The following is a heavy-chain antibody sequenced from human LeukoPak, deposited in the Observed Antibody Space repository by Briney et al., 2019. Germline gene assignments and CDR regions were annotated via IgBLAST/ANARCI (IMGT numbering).Heavy chain of an antibody. CDR3: ARDVLRQASRYFDWFKGSGMDV. Sequence: QPGRSLRLSCAASGFTFSSYAMHRVRQVPGKGLEWVAVISYDGSNKYSADSVKGRFTISRDNSKNTLYLQMNSLRAEDTAVYYCARDVLRQASRYFDWFKGSGMDVWGQGTTVTVSS. CDR2: ISYDGSNK. D-gene: IGHD3-9*01. V-gene: IGHV3-30*04. J-gene: IGHJ6*02. CDR1: GFTFSSYA.